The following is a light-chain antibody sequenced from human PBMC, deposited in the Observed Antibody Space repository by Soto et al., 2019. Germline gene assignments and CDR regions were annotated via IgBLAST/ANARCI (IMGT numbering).Light chain of an antibody. J-gene: IGLJ2*01. CDR3: SSYAHSSTVV. CDR1: SSDVGGYNY. CDR2: EVS. Sequence: QLVLTQPASVSGSPGQSITISCTGTSSDVGGYNYVSWYQQHPGKAPKLMIYEVSYRPSGVSNRFSGSKSGNTASLTISGLQAEDEADYYCSSYAHSSTVVFGGGTKLTVL. V-gene: IGLV2-14*01.